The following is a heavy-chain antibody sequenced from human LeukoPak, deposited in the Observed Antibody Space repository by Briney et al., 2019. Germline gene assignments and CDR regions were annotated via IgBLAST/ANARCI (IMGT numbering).Heavy chain of an antibody. D-gene: IGHD6-13*01. J-gene: IGHJ4*02. CDR3: ASRIAAAAPSDY. Sequence: SETLSLTCAVYGGSFSGYYWSWIRQPPGKGLEWIGEINHSGSTNYSPSLKSRVTISVDTSKNQFSLKLSSVTAADTAVYYCASRIAAAAPSDYWGQGTLVTVSS. V-gene: IGHV4-34*01. CDR1: GGSFSGYY. CDR2: INHSGST.